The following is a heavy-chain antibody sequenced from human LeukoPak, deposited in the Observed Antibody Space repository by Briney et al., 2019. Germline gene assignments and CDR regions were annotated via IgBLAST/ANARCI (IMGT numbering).Heavy chain of an antibody. Sequence: SVKVSCKASGGTLSSYAISWVRQAPGQGLEWMGGIIPIFGTANYAQKFQGRVTITTDESTSTAYMDLSSLRSEDTAVYYCASIIGYCSGGSCRTDYWGQGTLVTVSS. CDR1: GGTLSSYA. CDR3: ASIIGYCSGGSCRTDY. V-gene: IGHV1-69*05. CDR2: IIPIFGTA. D-gene: IGHD2-15*01. J-gene: IGHJ4*02.